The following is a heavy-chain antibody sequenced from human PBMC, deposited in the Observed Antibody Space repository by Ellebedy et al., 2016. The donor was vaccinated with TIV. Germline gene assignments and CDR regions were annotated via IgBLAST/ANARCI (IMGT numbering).Heavy chain of an antibody. V-gene: IGHV3-49*03. J-gene: IGHJ3*02. CDR1: GFTFGDYA. Sequence: GGSLRLXXTAPGFTFGDYAMSWFRQAPGKGLEWVGFIRSKAYGGTTEYAASVKGRFTISRDDSKSIAYLQMNSLKTEDTAVYYCTRGYYDILTGYGTDAFDIWGQGTMVTVSS. CDR2: IRSKAYGGTT. CDR3: TRGYYDILTGYGTDAFDI. D-gene: IGHD3-9*01.